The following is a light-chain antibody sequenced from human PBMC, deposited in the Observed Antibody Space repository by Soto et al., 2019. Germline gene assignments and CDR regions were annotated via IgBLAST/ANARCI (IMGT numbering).Light chain of an antibody. V-gene: IGLV3-21*04. CDR2: YDS. Sequence: SYELTQPPSVSVAPGETARITCGGNNIGSKGVHWYQQKPGQTPVLVIYYDSDRPSGIPERFSGSNSGNTATVTISRVQAGDEDDYYYQRCDRSSDHHVFGTGTKLTVL. J-gene: IGLJ1*01. CDR3: QRCDRSSDHHV. CDR1: NIGSKG.